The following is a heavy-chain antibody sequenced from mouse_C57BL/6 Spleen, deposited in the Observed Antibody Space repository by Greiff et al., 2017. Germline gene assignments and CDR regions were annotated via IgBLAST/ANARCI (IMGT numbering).Heavy chain of an antibody. CDR1: GFTFTDYY. V-gene: IGHV7-3*01. D-gene: IGHD2-1*01. Sequence: EVKVVESGGGLVQPGGSLSLSCAASGFTFTDYYMSWVRQPPGKALEWLGFIRNKANGYTTEYSASVKGRFTISGDNSQSILYLQMHALRAEDSATYYCARLYGNYVWYFEVGGTGTTVTVS. CDR3: ARLYGNYVWYFEV. CDR2: IRNKANGYTT. J-gene: IGHJ1*03.